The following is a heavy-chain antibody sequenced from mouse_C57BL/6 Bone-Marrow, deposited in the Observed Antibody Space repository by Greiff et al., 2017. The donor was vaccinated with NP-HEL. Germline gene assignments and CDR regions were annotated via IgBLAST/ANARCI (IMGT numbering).Heavy chain of an antibody. D-gene: IGHD1-1*01. J-gene: IGHJ2*01. CDR3: ARYYYGSSSFDY. CDR2: IVPNSGGT. Sequence: QVQLQQPGAELVKPGASVKLSCKASGYTFTSYLMHWVKQRPGRGLEWIGRIVPNSGGTKYNGKFKSKATLTVDKPSSTAYMQLNILTSEDSAVYYCARYYYGSSSFDYWGQGTTLTVSS. V-gene: IGHV1-72*01. CDR1: GYTFTSYL.